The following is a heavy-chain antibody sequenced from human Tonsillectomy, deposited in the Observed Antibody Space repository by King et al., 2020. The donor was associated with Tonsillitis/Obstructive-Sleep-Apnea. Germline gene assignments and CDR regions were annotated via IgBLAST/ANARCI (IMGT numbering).Heavy chain of an antibody. D-gene: IGHD1-1*01. V-gene: IGHV1-2*04. Sequence: QLVQSGAEVKKPGASVKVSCKASGYTFTASYIHWVRQAPGQGLEWMGWINPNSGGRNYAQKFQDCVTMTRDTSISTAYMELSRLTSDDTAVYYCARTTYGTNCDYWGQGTLVTVPS. CDR1: GYTFTASY. CDR2: INPNSGGR. J-gene: IGHJ4*02. CDR3: ARTTYGTNCDY.